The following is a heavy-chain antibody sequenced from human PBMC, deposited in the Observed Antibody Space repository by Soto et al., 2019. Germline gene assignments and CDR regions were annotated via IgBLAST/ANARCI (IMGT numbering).Heavy chain of an antibody. D-gene: IGHD3-10*01. Sequence: GGSLRLSCAASGFTFSSYAMSWVRQAPGKGLEWVSAISGSGGSTYYADSVKGRFTISRDNSKNTLYLQMNSLRVEDTAVYYCAKTLWGRETGYYGMDVWGQGTTVTVSS. CDR2: ISGSGGST. J-gene: IGHJ6*02. CDR1: GFTFSSYA. CDR3: AKTLWGRETGYYGMDV. V-gene: IGHV3-23*01.